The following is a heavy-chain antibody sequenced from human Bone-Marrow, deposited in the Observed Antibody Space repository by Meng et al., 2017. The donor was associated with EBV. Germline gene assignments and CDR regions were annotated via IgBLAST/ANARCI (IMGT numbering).Heavy chain of an antibody. J-gene: IGHJ4*02. CDR1: GGSFSGYY. Sequence: VKPQQGGSGVLKLSETLALTCAVYGGSFSGYYWSWIRQPPGKGLEWIGEINHSGSTNYNPSLKSRVTISVDTSKNQFSLKLSSVTAADTAVYYCARVRSVATITLFDYWGQGTLVTVSS. D-gene: IGHD5-24*01. V-gene: IGHV4-34*01. CDR3: ARVRSVATITLFDY. CDR2: INHSGST.